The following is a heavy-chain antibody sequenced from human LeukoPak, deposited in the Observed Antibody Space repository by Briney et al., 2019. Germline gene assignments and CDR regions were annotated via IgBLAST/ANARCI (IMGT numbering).Heavy chain of an antibody. J-gene: IGHJ4*02. Sequence: PGGSPRLSCAASGFTFDDYAMNWVRQAPGRGLEWVSGINGKGDSAGYAVSVKGRFTISRDNAKNSLHLQMNSLRAEDTALYYCARVAVGATFDFWGQGTLVTVS. V-gene: IGHV3-20*04. CDR1: GFTFDDYA. CDR2: INGKGDSA. D-gene: IGHD1-26*01. CDR3: ARVAVGATFDF.